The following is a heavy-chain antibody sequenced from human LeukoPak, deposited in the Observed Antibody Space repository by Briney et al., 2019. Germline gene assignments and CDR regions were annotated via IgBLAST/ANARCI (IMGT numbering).Heavy chain of an antibody. CDR3: ARESGAFCPFGF. Sequence: SETLSFTCAVSGGSIPTTNWWSWVRQPPGKGLEWIGEVHLSGASNYNPSLKSRVSMSIDNSENQLSLKLTSVTAADTAIYYCARESGAFCPFGFWGQGTLVTVSS. CDR2: VHLSGAS. J-gene: IGHJ4*02. CDR1: GGSIPTTNW. D-gene: IGHD1-26*01. V-gene: IGHV4-4*02.